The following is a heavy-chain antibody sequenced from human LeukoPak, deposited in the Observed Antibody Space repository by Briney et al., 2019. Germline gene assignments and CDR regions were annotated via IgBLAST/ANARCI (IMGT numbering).Heavy chain of an antibody. V-gene: IGHV1-2*02. D-gene: IGHD5-18*01. CDR2: INPNSGGT. Sequence: ASVTVSFMASGYIFTGYYIHWVRQAPGQGLEWMGWINPNSGGTNYAQNFQGRVTITRDTHITTVYMELSRVRSDDTAVFYCARTKMVTRSFDYWGQGTLVTVSS. CDR1: GYIFTGYY. J-gene: IGHJ4*02. CDR3: ARTKMVTRSFDY.